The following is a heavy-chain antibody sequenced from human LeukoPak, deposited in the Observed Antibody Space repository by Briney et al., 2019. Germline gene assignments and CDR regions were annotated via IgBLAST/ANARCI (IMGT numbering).Heavy chain of an antibody. D-gene: IGHD6-19*01. Sequence: GGSMRLARAASGFTFSSYAMSWDRQAPGKGREWVSAISGSGGSTYYADSGKGRFTICRDNSKNTLYLQMNSLGAEDTAVYYCAKDHSSGWYSRYYYGMDVWGQGTTVTVSS. V-gene: IGHV3-23*01. CDR1: GFTFSSYA. CDR3: AKDHSSGWYSRYYYGMDV. J-gene: IGHJ6*02. CDR2: ISGSGGST.